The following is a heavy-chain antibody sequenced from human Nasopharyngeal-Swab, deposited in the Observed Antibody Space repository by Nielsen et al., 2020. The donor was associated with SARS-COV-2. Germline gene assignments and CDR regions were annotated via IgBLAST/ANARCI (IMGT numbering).Heavy chain of an antibody. V-gene: IGHV4-4*07. J-gene: IGHJ5*02. CDR2: IYTSGST. CDR1: DGSISSYY. CDR3: ARGSITGTTGAWFDP. Sequence: SETLSLTCTVSDGSISSYYWSWIRQPAGKGLEWIGRIYTSGSTNYNPSLKSRVTMSVDTSKNQFSLKLSSVTAADTAVYYCARGSITGTTGAWFDPWGQGTLVTVSS. D-gene: IGHD1-7*01.